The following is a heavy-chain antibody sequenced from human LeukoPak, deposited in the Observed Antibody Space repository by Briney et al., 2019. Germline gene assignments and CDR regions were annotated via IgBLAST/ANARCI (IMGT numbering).Heavy chain of an antibody. J-gene: IGHJ3*02. CDR3: ARGGAFYAFDI. Sequence: SPSETLSLTCNVSGGSITSHSWNWIRQSPGKGLEWIGYSYYSGTTNYSPSLKSRVTISVDRSKNQFSLKLSSVTAADTAVFYCARGGAFYAFDIWGQGTMVTVSS. CDR1: GGSITSHS. CDR2: SYYSGTT. D-gene: IGHD2/OR15-2a*01. V-gene: IGHV4-59*11.